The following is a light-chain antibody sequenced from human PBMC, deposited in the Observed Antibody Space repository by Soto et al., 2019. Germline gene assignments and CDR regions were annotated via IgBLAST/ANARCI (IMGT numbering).Light chain of an antibody. Sequence: DIQMTQSPSTLSASVGDRVTITCRASQTIGNWFAWYQQKPGKAPKLLIYKASSLESGDPSRISGSGSGTEFTLTISSLHPDDFATYYCQQYNSYSGTFGPGTKVEVK. J-gene: IGKJ1*01. CDR3: QQYNSYSGT. V-gene: IGKV1-5*03. CDR1: QTIGNW. CDR2: KAS.